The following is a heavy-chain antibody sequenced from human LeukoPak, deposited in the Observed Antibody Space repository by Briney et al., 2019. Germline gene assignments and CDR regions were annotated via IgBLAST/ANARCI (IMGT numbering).Heavy chain of an antibody. CDR1: GYTFTSYY. D-gene: IGHD3-22*01. V-gene: IGHV1-46*01. CDR2: IDPSGGST. J-gene: IGHJ4*02. CDR3: ARVGVVEGRTLGY. Sequence: GASVKVSFKASGYTFTSYYMHWVRQAPGQGLEWMGIIDPSGGSTSYAQKFQGRVTMTRDMSTSTVYMELSSLRSEDTAVYYCARVGVVEGRTLGYWGQGTLVTVSS.